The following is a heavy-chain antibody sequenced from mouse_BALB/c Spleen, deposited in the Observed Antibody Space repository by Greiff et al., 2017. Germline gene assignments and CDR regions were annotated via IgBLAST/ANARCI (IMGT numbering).Heavy chain of an antibody. CDR1: GYSFTSDYV. J-gene: IGHJ1*01. CDR3: ARYGYEYFDV. CDR2: ISYSGST. D-gene: IGHD1-2*01. Sequence: DVQLQESGPGLVKPSQSLSLTCTVTGYSFTSDYVWYWIRQFPGNKLEWVGYISYSGSTSYNPSLKSRISITRDPSKNQFFLQLNSVTTEDTATYYCARYGYEYFDVWGAGTTVTVSS. V-gene: IGHV3-2*02.